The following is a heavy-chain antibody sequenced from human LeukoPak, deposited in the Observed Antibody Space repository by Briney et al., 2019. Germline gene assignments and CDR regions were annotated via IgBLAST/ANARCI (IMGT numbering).Heavy chain of an antibody. CDR1: GYYFSTYW. CDR2: IYPGDSDT. Sequence: EALKIFWWGSGYYFSTYWIGWVRQMPGEGLELLGIIYPGDSDTTYSPSFQGPVTISADKSISNAYPQWSSLKASDTAMYYCARPRSSHDAFDIWGQGTMVTVSS. D-gene: IGHD6-13*01. V-gene: IGHV5-51*01. J-gene: IGHJ3*02. CDR3: ARPRSSHDAFDI.